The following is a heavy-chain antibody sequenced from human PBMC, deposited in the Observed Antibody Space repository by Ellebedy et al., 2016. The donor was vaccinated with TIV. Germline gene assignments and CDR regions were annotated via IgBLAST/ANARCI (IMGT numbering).Heavy chain of an antibody. J-gene: IGHJ4*02. CDR1: GFTFTDAW. V-gene: IGHV3-15*01. D-gene: IGHD3-16*02. CDR3: TTAYYDYVWGTYRLTPDY. CDR2: IKSNKDGGTT. Sequence: GESLKISXAASGFTFTDAWMSWVRQAPGKGLEWVGRIKSNKDGGTTAFAAPVQGRFTISRDDSQSTVSLQMISLKSEDTAIYFCTTAYYDYVWGTYRLTPDYWGLGTLVTVSS.